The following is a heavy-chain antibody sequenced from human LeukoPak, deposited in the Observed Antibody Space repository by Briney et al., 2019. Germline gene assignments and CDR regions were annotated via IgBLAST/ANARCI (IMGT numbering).Heavy chain of an antibody. J-gene: IGHJ5*02. V-gene: IGHV4-39*07. CDR2: IYYSGST. CDR3: ARRHIAVAGGGWFDP. D-gene: IGHD6-19*01. CDR1: GGSITSSSYY. Sequence: SETLSLTCTVSGGSITSSSYYWGWIRQPPGKGLEWIGGIYYSGSTHYNPSLKSRVTISVNTSKNQFSLKLNSVTAADTAVYYCARRHIAVAGGGWFDPWGQGTLVTVSS.